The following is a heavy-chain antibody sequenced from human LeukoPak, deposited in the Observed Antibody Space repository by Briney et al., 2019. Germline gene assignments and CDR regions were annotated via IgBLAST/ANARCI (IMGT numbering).Heavy chain of an antibody. CDR3: ARDTPPYCSSTSCYLAYYYYYYMDV. V-gene: IGHV1-2*02. CDR1: GYTFTGYY. D-gene: IGHD2-2*01. J-gene: IGHJ6*03. CDR2: ISPNSGGT. Sequence: ASVKVACKASGYTFTGYYMHWVRQAPGQGLEWMGWISPNSGGTNYAQKFQGRVTMTRDTSISTAYMELSRLRSDDTAVYYCARDTPPYCSSTSCYLAYYYYYYMDVWGKGTTVTVSS.